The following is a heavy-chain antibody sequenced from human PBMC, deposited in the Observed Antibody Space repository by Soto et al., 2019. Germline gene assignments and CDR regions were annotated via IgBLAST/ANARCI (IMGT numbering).Heavy chain of an antibody. D-gene: IGHD1-26*01. J-gene: IGHJ4*01. V-gene: IGHV1-2*02. CDR2: INPNSGGT. Sequence: QVHLVQSGAEVKKSGASVKVSCEASGYSFTAYCVHWVRQAPGQGLEWMGWINPNSGGTNYAQRFQGRVAMTTDTSTNTAYMELNSLKSDVTALYFCARSSGTYSDFDYWGQGTQVTVSS. CDR1: GYSFTAYC. CDR3: ARSSGTYSDFDY.